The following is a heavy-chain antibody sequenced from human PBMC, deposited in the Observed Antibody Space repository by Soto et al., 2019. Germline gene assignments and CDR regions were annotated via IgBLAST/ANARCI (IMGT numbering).Heavy chain of an antibody. Sequence: EVYLVESGGGVVRPGGSLRLSCAASGFGFDEYGMSWVRQGPGKGLEWVSGINRHGDSTGYADSVKGRFTISRDNAKNXLYLEMNGLRAEDTALYYCARDHRWGYEYGDYGDSWGQGTLVTVSS. CDR1: GFGFDEYG. CDR3: ARDHRWGYEYGDYGDS. CDR2: INRHGDST. D-gene: IGHD4-17*01. V-gene: IGHV3-20*04. J-gene: IGHJ4*02.